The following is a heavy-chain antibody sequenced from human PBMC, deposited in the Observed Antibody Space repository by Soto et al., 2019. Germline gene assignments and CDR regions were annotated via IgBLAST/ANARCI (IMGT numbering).Heavy chain of an antibody. V-gene: IGHV3-23*01. CDR3: AKDLSTCGGVIVRCYFDY. J-gene: IGHJ4*02. CDR2: ISGSGGST. Sequence: EVQLLESGGGLVQPGGSLRLSCAASGFTFSSYAMSWVRQAPGKGLEWVSAISGSGGSTYYADSVKGRFTISRDNSKNTLYLQMNSLRAEDTAVYYCAKDLSTCGGVIVRCYFDYWGQGTLVTVSS. D-gene: IGHD3-16*02. CDR1: GFTFSSYA.